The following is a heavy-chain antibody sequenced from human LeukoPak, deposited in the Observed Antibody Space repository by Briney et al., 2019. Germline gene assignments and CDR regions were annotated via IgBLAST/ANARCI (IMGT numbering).Heavy chain of an antibody. D-gene: IGHD1-26*01. CDR3: ARDNSVGETAWWFDP. Sequence: GASVKVSCKASGYSFTSYYMHWVRQAPGQGLEWRGLINPSGSSTTYAQRFQGRVTMTRDISTSTDYMELTSLTSDDTAMYYCARDNSVGETAWWFDPWGQGTLVTVSS. CDR2: INPSGSST. CDR1: GYSFTSYY. J-gene: IGHJ5*02. V-gene: IGHV1-46*01.